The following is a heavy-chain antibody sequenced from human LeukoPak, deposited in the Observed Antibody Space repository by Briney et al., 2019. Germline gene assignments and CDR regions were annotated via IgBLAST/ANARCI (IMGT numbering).Heavy chain of an antibody. CDR2: IYTSGST. D-gene: IGHD7-27*01. V-gene: IGHV4-4*07. J-gene: IGHJ6*02. CDR1: GGSISSYY. Sequence: SETLSLTCTVSGGSISSYYWSWIRQPAGKGLEWIGRIYTSGSTNYNPSLKSRVTMSVDTSKNQFSLKLSSVTAADTAVYYCARDGDPGGYYYYYYGMDVWGQGTTVTVS. CDR3: ARDGDPGGYYYYYYGMDV.